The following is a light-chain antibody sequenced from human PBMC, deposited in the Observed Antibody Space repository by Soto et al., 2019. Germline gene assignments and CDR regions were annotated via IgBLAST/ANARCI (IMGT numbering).Light chain of an antibody. CDR3: HSYDSSLSAVV. CDR1: SSNIGSGYD. J-gene: IGLJ2*01. Sequence: QSVLTQPPSGSGAPGQRVTISCTGSSSNIGSGYDVHWYQQLPGTAPQLLISGNSNRPSGVPDRFSGSKSGTSASLAITGLQDEDEADYDCHSYDSSLSAVVFGGGTKVTVL. CDR2: GNS. V-gene: IGLV1-40*01.